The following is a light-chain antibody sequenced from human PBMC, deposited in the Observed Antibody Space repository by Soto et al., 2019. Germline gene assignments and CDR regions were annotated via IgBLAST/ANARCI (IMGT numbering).Light chain of an antibody. Sequence: QSALTQPRSVSGSPGQSVTISCTGTSSDVGGYGYVSWYQHHPGKAPKLMIFDVTKRPSGVPDRFSGSKSGNTASLTISGLQAEDEADYYCCSYAGSYTLLFGGGTKLTVL. CDR1: SSDVGGYGY. CDR2: DVT. J-gene: IGLJ2*01. CDR3: CSYAGSYTLL. V-gene: IGLV2-11*01.